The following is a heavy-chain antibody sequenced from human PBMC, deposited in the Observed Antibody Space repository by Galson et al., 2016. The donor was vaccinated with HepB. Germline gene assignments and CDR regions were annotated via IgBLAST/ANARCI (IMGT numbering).Heavy chain of an antibody. CDR2: TIPLFGTA. V-gene: IGHV1-69*13. CDR1: GGTFRIHP. CDR3: IVGVPFEY. J-gene: IGHJ4*02. Sequence: SVKVSCKASGGTFRIHPISWVRQAPGQGLEWVGGTIPLFGTAKYAQKFQDRVSLTADASTTTAYMDISSLGLEDTALYFCIVGVPFEYWGQGTLVAVSS. D-gene: IGHD3-16*01.